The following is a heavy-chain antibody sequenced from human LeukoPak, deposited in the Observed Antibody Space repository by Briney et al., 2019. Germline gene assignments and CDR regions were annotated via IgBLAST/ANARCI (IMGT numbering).Heavy chain of an antibody. V-gene: IGHV3-23*01. J-gene: IGHJ4*01. D-gene: IGHD6-19*01. CDR1: GFTFSNSA. Sequence: GGSLRLSCAASGFTFSNSAVSWVRQAPGKGLEWVSTLSGSGITTYYADSVKGRFTISRDNSKSTLYLQMNSLRAEDTAVYYCAKGIYSSGWSYFDYWGHGTLVTVSS. CDR3: AKGIYSSGWSYFDY. CDR2: LSGSGITT.